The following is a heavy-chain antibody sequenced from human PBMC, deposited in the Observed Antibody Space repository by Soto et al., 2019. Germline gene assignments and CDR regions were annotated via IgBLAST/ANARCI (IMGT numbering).Heavy chain of an antibody. V-gene: IGHV4-59*01. J-gene: IGHJ6*02. CDR3: ARIGYSYGYSHYYGMDV. CDR2: IYYSGST. CDR1: GGSISSYY. D-gene: IGHD5-18*01. Sequence: SSETLSLTCTVSGGSISSYYWSWIRQPPGKGLEWIGYIYYSGSTNYNPSLKSRVTISVDTSKNQFSLKLSSVTAADTAVYYCARIGYSYGYSHYYGMDVWGQGTTVTV.